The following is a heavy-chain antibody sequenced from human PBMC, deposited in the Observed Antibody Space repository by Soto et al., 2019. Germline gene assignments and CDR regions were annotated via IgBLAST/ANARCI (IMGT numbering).Heavy chain of an antibody. Sequence: ASVKVSCKASGYTFTSYYMHWVRQAPGQGLEWMGIINPSGGSTSYGQKFQGRVTMTRDTSTSTVYMELSSLRSEDTAVYYCARVPYCSGGSCPNWFDPWGQGTMVTVYS. V-gene: IGHV1-46*01. CDR2: INPSGGST. CDR1: GYTFTSYY. D-gene: IGHD2-15*01. CDR3: ARVPYCSGGSCPNWFDP. J-gene: IGHJ5*02.